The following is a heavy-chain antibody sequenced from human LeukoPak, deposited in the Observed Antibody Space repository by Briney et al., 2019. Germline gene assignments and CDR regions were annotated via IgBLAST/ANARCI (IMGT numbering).Heavy chain of an antibody. CDR1: GFTFSSYW. D-gene: IGHD6-13*01. CDR3: AKIGSGWCNY. CDR2: ISYDGSNK. V-gene: IGHV3-30*18. Sequence: GGSLRLSCAASGFTFSSYWMTWVRQAPGKGLEWVAVISYDGSNKYYADSVKGRFTISRDNSKNTLYLQMNSLRAEDTAVYYCAKIGSGWCNYWGQGTLVTVSS. J-gene: IGHJ4*02.